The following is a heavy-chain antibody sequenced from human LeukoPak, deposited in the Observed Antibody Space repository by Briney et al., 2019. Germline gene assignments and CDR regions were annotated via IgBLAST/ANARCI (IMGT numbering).Heavy chain of an antibody. CDR3: ARDEAERYYYYGMDV. V-gene: IGHV1-2*06. D-gene: IGHD1-1*01. Sequence: GASVKVSCKASGYTFTGYYMHWVRQAPGQGLEWMGRINPNSGGTNYAQKFQGRVTMTRDTSISTAYMELSRLRSDDTAVYYCARDEAERYYYYGMDVWGQGTTVTVSS. CDR1: GYTFTGYY. J-gene: IGHJ6*02. CDR2: INPNSGGT.